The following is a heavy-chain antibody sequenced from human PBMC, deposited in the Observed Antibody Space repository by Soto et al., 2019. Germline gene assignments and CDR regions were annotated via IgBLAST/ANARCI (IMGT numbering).Heavy chain of an antibody. J-gene: IGHJ3*02. CDR1: GSTFSSYD. V-gene: IGHV3-30-3*01. CDR3: TRGPSHGAFDT. CDR2: ISPDGSNA. Sequence: QVQLVESGGDVVQPGRSLRFSCAASGSTFSSYDIHWVHQAPGKGLEWVAHISPDGSNAYYADSVKGRFTVSRDNAKNTVYLQMNSLRAEDAAVYYCTRGPSHGAFDTWGQGTMVTVSS.